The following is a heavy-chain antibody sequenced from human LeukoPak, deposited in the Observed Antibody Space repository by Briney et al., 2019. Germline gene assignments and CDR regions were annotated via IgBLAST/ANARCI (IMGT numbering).Heavy chain of an antibody. J-gene: IGHJ4*02. CDR3: ARDQKGSSGWYFDY. CDR1: GGSISSGGYY. D-gene: IGHD6-19*01. CDR2: IYYSGNT. Sequence: SQTLPLTCTVSGGSISSGGYYWSWIRQHPGKGLEWIGYIYYSGNTYYNPSLKSRVTISVDTSKNQFSLKLSSVTAADTAVYYCARDQKGSSGWYFDYWGQGTLVTVSS. V-gene: IGHV4-31*03.